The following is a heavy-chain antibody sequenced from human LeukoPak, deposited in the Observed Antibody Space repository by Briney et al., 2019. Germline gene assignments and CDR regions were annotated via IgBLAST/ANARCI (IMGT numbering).Heavy chain of an antibody. J-gene: IGHJ4*01. CDR2: IYYSGST. D-gene: IGHD1-14*01. CDR1: GGSLSSYY. Sequence: SETLSLTCTVSGGSLSSYYGSWLRRSPGKGLEWIGYIYYSGSTNYNPSLKSRVTISVDTSKNQFSLKLSSVTAADTAVYYCARDGTGGRGYFDYWGHGTLVTVSS. CDR3: ARDGTGGRGYFDY. V-gene: IGHV4-59*01.